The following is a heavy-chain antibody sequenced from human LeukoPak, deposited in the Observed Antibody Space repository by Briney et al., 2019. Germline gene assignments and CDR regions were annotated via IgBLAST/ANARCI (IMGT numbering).Heavy chain of an antibody. CDR3: ARHGPPKMVVVVTPSDY. D-gene: IGHD4-23*01. Sequence: PSETLSLTCTVSGGSISSSNNYWGWIRQPPGKGLEWIGNIYYSGSTHYNPSLKTRVTISVDTSKNQFSLKLSSVSAADTAVYYCARHGPPKMVVVVTPSDYWGQGTPVTVSS. V-gene: IGHV4-39*01. CDR2: IYYSGST. CDR1: GGSISSSNNY. J-gene: IGHJ4*02.